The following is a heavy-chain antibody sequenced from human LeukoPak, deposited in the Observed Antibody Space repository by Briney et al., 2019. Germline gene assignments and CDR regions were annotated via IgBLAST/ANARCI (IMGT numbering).Heavy chain of an antibody. CDR1: GFTVSANY. Sequence: GGSLRLSCAASGFTVSANYMSWVLQAPGKGLEWVSVIYSGGSTYYADSVKGRFTISRDNSKNTLSLQMNSLRAEDTAVYYCARGEDYGDYFDYWGQGTLVTVSS. CDR3: ARGEDYGDYFDY. CDR2: IYSGGST. D-gene: IGHD4-17*01. V-gene: IGHV3-53*01. J-gene: IGHJ4*02.